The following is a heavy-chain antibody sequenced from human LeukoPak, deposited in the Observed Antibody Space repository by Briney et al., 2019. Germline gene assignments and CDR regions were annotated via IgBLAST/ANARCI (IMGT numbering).Heavy chain of an antibody. CDR3: ARGSGIAARPFDY. V-gene: IGHV3-53*01. J-gene: IGHJ4*02. D-gene: IGHD6-6*01. CDR2: IYSGGST. CDR1: GFTVSSNY. Sequence: GGSLRLSCAASGFTVSSNYMSWVRQAPGKGLEGVSVIYSGGSTYYADSVKGRFTISRDNSENTLYLQMNSLRAEDTAVYYCARGSGIAARPFDYSGQGTLVTVSS.